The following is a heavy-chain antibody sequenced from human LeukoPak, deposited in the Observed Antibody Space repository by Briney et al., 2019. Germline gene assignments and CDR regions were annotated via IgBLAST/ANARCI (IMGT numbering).Heavy chain of an antibody. CDR1: GYTFTGYY. CDR3: ARAPLWGYDFWSGYFDY. Sequence: ASVKVSCKASGYTFTGYYMHWVRQAPGQGLEWMGIINPSGGSTSYAQKFQGRVTMTRDTSTSTVYMELSSLRSEDTAVYYCARAPLWGYDFWSGYFDYWGQGTLVTVSS. CDR2: INPSGGST. J-gene: IGHJ4*02. D-gene: IGHD3-3*01. V-gene: IGHV1-46*01.